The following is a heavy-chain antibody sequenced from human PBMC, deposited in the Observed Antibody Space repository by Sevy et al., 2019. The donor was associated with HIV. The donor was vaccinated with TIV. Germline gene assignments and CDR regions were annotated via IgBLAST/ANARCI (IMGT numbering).Heavy chain of an antibody. D-gene: IGHD3-10*01. V-gene: IGHV4-39*01. CDR2: FFFTGST. Sequence: SETLSLTCTVSGVSISSSSYDWGWIRQPPGKGLEWIASFFFTGSTYYNPSLKSRVTISVDTSNNQFSLKLNSVTAAHTALYYCARQGGLVDRALDYWGQGTLVTVSS. CDR3: ARQGGLVDRALDY. J-gene: IGHJ4*02. CDR1: GVSISSSSYD.